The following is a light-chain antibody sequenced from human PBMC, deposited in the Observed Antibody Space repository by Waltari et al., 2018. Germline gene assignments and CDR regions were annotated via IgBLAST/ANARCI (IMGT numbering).Light chain of an antibody. Sequence: QLVLTQSPSASASLGASVKLTCTLSSGHINNVIAWLQQRPEKGHRYLMKVNSDGSHNKGDEIPDRFSGSSSGAERYLTISSLQSEDEADYFCQTGGHGTWVFGGGTKLTVL. CDR1: SGHINNV. CDR3: QTGGHGTWV. J-gene: IGLJ3*02. V-gene: IGLV4-69*01. CDR2: VNSDGSH.